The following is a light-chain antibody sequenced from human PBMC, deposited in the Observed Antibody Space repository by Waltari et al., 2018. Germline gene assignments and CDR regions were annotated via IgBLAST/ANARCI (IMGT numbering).Light chain of an antibody. Sequence: EIVLTQSPATLSLSPGERATLSCRASQSASSYLAWYQQTTGQAPRLPIYDASNRATGIPARFSGSGSGTDFTLTINSLGPEDFAVYYCQQRSNRPPWTFGQGTRVEIK. V-gene: IGKV3-11*01. CDR1: QSASSY. CDR2: DAS. CDR3: QQRSNRPPWT. J-gene: IGKJ1*01.